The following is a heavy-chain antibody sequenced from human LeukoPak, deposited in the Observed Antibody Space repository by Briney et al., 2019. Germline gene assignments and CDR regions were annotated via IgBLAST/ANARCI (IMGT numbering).Heavy chain of an antibody. CDR3: TTDHVEYSGYDLTYYFDY. J-gene: IGHJ4*02. CDR2: IWYDGSNK. V-gene: IGHV3-33*01. D-gene: IGHD5-12*01. Sequence: GGSLRLSCAASGFTFSSYGMHWARQAPGKGLEWVAVIWYDGSNKYYADSVKGRFTISRDNSKNTLYLQMNSLKTEDAAVYYCTTDHVEYSGYDLTYYFDYWGQGTLVTVSS. CDR1: GFTFSSYG.